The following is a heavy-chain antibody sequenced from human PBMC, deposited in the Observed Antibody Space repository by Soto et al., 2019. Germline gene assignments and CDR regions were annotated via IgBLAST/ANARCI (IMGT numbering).Heavy chain of an antibody. V-gene: IGHV3-23*01. J-gene: IGHJ4*02. Sequence: GGSLRLSCAASGFTFSSYAMSWVRQAPGKGLEWVSAISGSGGSTYYADSVKGRFTISRDNSKNTLYLQMNSLRAEDTAVYYCAKRNYDILTGYYKGVHYFDYWGQGTLVTVSS. CDR1: GFTFSSYA. CDR3: AKRNYDILTGYYKGVHYFDY. CDR2: ISGSGGST. D-gene: IGHD3-9*01.